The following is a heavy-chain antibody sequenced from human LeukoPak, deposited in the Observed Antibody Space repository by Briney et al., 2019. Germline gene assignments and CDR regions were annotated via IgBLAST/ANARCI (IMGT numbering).Heavy chain of an antibody. CDR1: GYTFTSYG. Sequence: ASVKVSCKASGYTFTSYGISWVRQAPGRGLEWMGGIIPIFGTANYAQKFQGRVTITADESTSTAYMELSSLRSEDTAVYYCARDLKEYYYDSSGYTNWFDPWGQGTLVTVSS. V-gene: IGHV1-69*13. CDR3: ARDLKEYYYDSSGYTNWFDP. J-gene: IGHJ5*02. D-gene: IGHD3-22*01. CDR2: IIPIFGTA.